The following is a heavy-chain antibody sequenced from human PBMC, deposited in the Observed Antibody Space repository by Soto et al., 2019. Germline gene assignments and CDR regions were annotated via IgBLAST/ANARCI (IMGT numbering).Heavy chain of an antibody. Sequence: GESLKISCKGSGYSFTSYWISWVRQMPGKGLEWMGRIDPSDSYTNYSPSFQGHVTISADKSISTAYLQWSSLKASDTAMYYCAREPGYRSSTSCPGRIDYWGQGTLVTVSS. V-gene: IGHV5-10-1*01. D-gene: IGHD2-2*01. CDR1: GYSFTSYW. CDR2: IDPSDSYT. CDR3: AREPGYRSSTSCPGRIDY. J-gene: IGHJ4*02.